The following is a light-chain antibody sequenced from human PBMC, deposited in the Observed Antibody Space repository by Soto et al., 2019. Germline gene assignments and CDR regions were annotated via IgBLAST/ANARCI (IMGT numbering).Light chain of an antibody. V-gene: IGLV2-14*01. Sequence: QSALTQPASVSGSLGQSITISCTGTSSDVGAYNYVSWYQQHPDKAPKLLIFEVTNRPSGVAGRFSGSKSGITASLSISGLQPEHEADYYCTSYSSSSPVLFGGGTKLTVL. CDR1: SSDVGAYNY. CDR2: EVT. J-gene: IGLJ2*01. CDR3: TSYSSSSPVL.